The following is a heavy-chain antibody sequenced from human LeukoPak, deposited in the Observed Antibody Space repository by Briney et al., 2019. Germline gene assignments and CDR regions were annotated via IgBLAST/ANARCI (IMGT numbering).Heavy chain of an antibody. D-gene: IGHD3-22*01. V-gene: IGHV1-24*01. CDR3: ATAMMGQTSDSSGYYYEN. Sequence: ASVKVSCEVTGYTLTELSMHWVRQSPGKGLEWMGGFDPEDGETIYAQKFQGRVTMTEDTLTDTAHMELSSLRSEDTAVYYCATAMMGQTSDSSGYYYENWGQGTLVTVSS. CDR1: GYTLTELS. CDR2: FDPEDGET. J-gene: IGHJ4*02.